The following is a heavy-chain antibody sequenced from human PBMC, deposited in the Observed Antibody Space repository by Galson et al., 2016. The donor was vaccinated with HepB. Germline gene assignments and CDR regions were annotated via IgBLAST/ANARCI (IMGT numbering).Heavy chain of an antibody. CDR2: FDPDHDET. Sequence: SVTXXCKVSGXXLSXXXMHXXXQAXXKGLXXMGXFDPDHDETXYAKXFQGRITMTEDTTTDTAYMGLSSLRSEDTAVYFCAXAINSPLYWYFDLWGRGTL. V-gene: IGHV1-24*01. J-gene: IGHJ2*01. D-gene: IGHD2-21*01. CDR3: AXAINSPLYWYFDL. CDR1: GXXLSXXX.